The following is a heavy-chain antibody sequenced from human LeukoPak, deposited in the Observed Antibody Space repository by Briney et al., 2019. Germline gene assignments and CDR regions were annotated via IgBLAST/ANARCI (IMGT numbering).Heavy chain of an antibody. D-gene: IGHD3-22*01. Sequence: PGGSLRLSCAASGFAFSSYGMHWVRQAPGKGLEWVAFIRYDGNNKDYADSVKGRFTISRDNSKNTLFLQMNSLRAEDTAVYYCARDQRYYYDSSGHFDYWGQGALVTVSS. CDR2: IRYDGNNK. CDR3: ARDQRYYYDSSGHFDY. CDR1: GFAFSSYG. J-gene: IGHJ4*02. V-gene: IGHV3-30*02.